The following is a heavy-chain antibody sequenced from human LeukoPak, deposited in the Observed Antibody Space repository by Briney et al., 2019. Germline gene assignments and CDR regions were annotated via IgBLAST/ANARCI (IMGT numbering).Heavy chain of an antibody. CDR1: GFSFSIYG. CDR3: AKDLHGAFDY. Sequence: GGSLRLSCAASGFSFSIYGMIWVPQAPGKARHWLSAISANGINTYYADSVKGRFTISRDNSKNTLYLHMHSLRADDTALYYCAKDLHGAFDYWGQGILVTVSS. V-gene: IGHV3-23*01. D-gene: IGHD3-10*01. J-gene: IGHJ4*02. CDR2: ISANGINT.